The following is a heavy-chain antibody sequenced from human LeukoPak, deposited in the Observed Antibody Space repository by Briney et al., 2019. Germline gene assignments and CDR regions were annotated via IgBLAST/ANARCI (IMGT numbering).Heavy chain of an antibody. CDR3: ARDPGSTGNY. J-gene: IGHJ4*02. Sequence: GGSLRLSCAASGFTLRTNSMSWVRQAPGKGLEWVSFISGGSTYTHYADSVKGRFTITRDNAKNSLYLQMNSLRAEDTAVYFCARDPGSTGNYWGQGTLVTVSS. V-gene: IGHV3-21*01. D-gene: IGHD1-14*01. CDR2: ISGGSTYT. CDR1: GFTLRTNS.